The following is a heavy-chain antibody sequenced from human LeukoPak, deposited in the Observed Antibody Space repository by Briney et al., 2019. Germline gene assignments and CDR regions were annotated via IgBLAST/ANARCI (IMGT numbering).Heavy chain of an antibody. Sequence: SETLSLTCTVSGGSISSYYWSWIRQPPGKGLEWIGYIYYSGSTNYNPSLKSRVTISVDTSKNQFSLKLSSVTAADTAVYYCARAVMITFGGVIVMGGFDYWGQGTLVTVSS. D-gene: IGHD3-16*02. V-gene: IGHV4-59*08. CDR2: IYYSGST. CDR3: ARAVMITFGGVIVMGGFDY. J-gene: IGHJ4*02. CDR1: GGSISSYY.